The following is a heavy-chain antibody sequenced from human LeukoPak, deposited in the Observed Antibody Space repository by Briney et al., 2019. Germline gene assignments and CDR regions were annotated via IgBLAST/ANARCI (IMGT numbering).Heavy chain of an antibody. Sequence: GGSLSLSCAVYGFTFGSYAMSWVRPAAGKGREWVSAISGSGRTTYYADSVKGRFTISRDNSKSMLYVQMNSLRAEDTAVYYCTIVVAARQETIDPWGQGTLVTISS. D-gene: IGHD6-6*01. V-gene: IGHV3-23*01. CDR3: TIVVAARQETIDP. CDR1: GFTFGSYA. J-gene: IGHJ5*02. CDR2: ISGSGRTT.